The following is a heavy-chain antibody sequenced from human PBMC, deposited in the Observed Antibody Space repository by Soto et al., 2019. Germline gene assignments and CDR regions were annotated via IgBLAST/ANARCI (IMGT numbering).Heavy chain of an antibody. CDR3: ARERANRLDP. CDR1: GYTFTSYD. J-gene: IGHJ5*02. Sequence: QVQLVQSGAEVKKPGASVKVSCKASGYTFTSYDINWVRQATGQGLEWMGWMNPNSGNPGYAQKFQGRVTIARNTSISTAYMALSSLRSEVTAVYYCARERANRLDPWGQGTVVTVSS. V-gene: IGHV1-8*02. CDR2: MNPNSGNP.